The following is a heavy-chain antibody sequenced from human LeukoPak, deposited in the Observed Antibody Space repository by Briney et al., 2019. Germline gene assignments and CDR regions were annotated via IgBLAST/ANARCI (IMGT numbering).Heavy chain of an antibody. V-gene: IGHV3-64*01. J-gene: IGHJ3*02. Sequence: GGSLRLSCAASGFSFSNYVMHWVRQAPGKGLEYVSAIMPNGETRGYANSMKGRFTISRDNSKNTLYLQMGSLRAENMAIYYCARDRDGGFAFDIWGQGTLVTVSS. CDR1: GFSFSNYV. D-gene: IGHD2-15*01. CDR3: ARDRDGGFAFDI. CDR2: IMPNGETR.